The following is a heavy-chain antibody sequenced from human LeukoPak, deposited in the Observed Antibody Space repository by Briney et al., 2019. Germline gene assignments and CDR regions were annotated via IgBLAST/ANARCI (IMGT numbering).Heavy chain of an antibody. Sequence: MTSETLSLTCAVSGGSISSGDYSWSWIRQPPGKGLEWIGYIYHSGSTYYNPSLKSRVTISVDRSKNQFSLKLNSVTAADTAVYYCARDGGSNYYENYLDYWGQGTLVTVSS. J-gene: IGHJ4*02. CDR2: IYHSGST. CDR1: GGSISSGDYS. V-gene: IGHV4-30-2*01. D-gene: IGHD4-11*01. CDR3: ARDGGSNYYENYLDY.